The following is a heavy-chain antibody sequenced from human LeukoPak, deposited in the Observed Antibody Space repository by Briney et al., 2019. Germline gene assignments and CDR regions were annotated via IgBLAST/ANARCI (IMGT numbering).Heavy chain of an antibody. V-gene: IGHV3-21*06. CDR3: ARGWEVYGDYFDY. CDR1: GFTVSSNY. D-gene: IGHD4-17*01. Sequence: PGGSLRLSCAASGFTVSSNYMSWVRQAPGKGLEWVSSIDGPSDSIYYADSVKGRFTISRDDAKNSVYLQMNSLRAEDTAVYYCARGWEVYGDYFDYWGQGTLVTVSS. CDR2: IDGPSDSI. J-gene: IGHJ4*02.